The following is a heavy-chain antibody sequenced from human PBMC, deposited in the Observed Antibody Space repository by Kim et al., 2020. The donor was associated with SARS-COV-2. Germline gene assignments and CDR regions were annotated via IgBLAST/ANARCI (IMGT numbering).Heavy chain of an antibody. CDR1: GYTFTSYG. Sequence: ASVKISCKASGYTFTSYGISWVRQAPGQGLEWMGWISAYNGNTNYAQKLQGRVTMTTDTSTSTAYMELRSLRSDDTAVYYCAIQLEPASVYYYGMDVWGQGTTVTVSS. CDR3: AIQLEPASVYYYGMDV. CDR2: ISAYNGNT. V-gene: IGHV1-18*04. D-gene: IGHD1-1*01. J-gene: IGHJ6*02.